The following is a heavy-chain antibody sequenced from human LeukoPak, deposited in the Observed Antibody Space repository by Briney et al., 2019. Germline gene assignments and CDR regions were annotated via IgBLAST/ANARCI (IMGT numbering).Heavy chain of an antibody. V-gene: IGHV3-23*01. J-gene: IGHJ4*02. D-gene: IGHD4-23*01. CDR2: ISGSGGST. CDR1: GFTFSSYA. CDR3: TTQYELLNFDY. Sequence: PGGSLRLSCAASGFTFSSYAMSWVRQAPGKGLEWVSAISGSGGSTYYADSVKGRFTISRDNSKNTLYLQMNSLKTEDTAVYYCTTQYELLNFDYWGQGTLVTVSS.